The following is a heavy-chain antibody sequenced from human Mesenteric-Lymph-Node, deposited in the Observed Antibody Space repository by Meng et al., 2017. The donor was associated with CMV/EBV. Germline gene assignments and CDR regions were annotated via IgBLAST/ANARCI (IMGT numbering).Heavy chain of an antibody. Sequence: GESLKISCAASGFTFSDYYMTWIRQAPGKGLEWVSYISSSGSTIYYADSVKGRFTVSRDNAKNSLYLQMNSLRAEDTAVYYCARDRVVGDFWSGYPNQYYFDYWGQGTLVTVSS. D-gene: IGHD3-3*01. CDR2: ISSSGSTI. J-gene: IGHJ4*02. CDR3: ARDRVVGDFWSGYPNQYYFDY. V-gene: IGHV3-11*04. CDR1: GFTFSDYY.